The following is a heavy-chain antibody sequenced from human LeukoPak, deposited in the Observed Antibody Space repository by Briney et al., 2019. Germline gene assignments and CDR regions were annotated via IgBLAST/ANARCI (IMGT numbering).Heavy chain of an antibody. CDR1: GFTFSSYW. D-gene: IGHD6-13*01. CDR2: INEDGSEK. CDR3: ARDRAAASSSPPDY. Sequence: GGSLRLSCAASGFTFSSYWMSWVRQVPGKGLEWVAQINEDGSEKHYGDSVKGRFTISRDNAKNSLYLQMNSLRAEDTAVYYCARDRAAASSSPPDYWGQGTLVTVSS. V-gene: IGHV3-7*04. J-gene: IGHJ4*02.